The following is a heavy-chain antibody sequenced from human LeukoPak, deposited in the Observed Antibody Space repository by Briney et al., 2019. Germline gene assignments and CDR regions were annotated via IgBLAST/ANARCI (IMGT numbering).Heavy chain of an antibody. CDR3: ARFIAAARKNDY. Sequence: SETLPLTCAVYGGSFSGYYWSWIRQPPGKGREWLGEINHSGSTNYNPCLKSRVTISVDTSKNQFSLKLRSLTAAYTAVYYCARFIAAARKNDYWGQGTLVTVSS. CDR2: INHSGST. J-gene: IGHJ4*02. V-gene: IGHV4-34*01. D-gene: IGHD6-13*01. CDR1: GGSFSGYY.